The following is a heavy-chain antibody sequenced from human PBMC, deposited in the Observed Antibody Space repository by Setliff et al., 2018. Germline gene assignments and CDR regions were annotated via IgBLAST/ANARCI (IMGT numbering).Heavy chain of an antibody. J-gene: IGHJ6*03. Sequence: SETLSLTCTVSGASINNHYWAWIRQPPGKGLEWIGYVSHSGSTDYNPSLRSRVTASVDTSRIHFSLKLRSVTAADTAVYYCAIAPGRQDYHYMELWGKGTTVTVSS. CDR2: VSHSGST. D-gene: IGHD2-15*01. CDR3: AIAPGRQDYHYMEL. CDR1: GASINNHY. V-gene: IGHV4-59*11.